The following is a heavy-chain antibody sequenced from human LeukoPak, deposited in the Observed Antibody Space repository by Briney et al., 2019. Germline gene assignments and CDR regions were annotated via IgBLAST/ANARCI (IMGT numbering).Heavy chain of an antibody. D-gene: IGHD3-22*01. CDR2: INPISGGT. Sequence: GASVKVSCKASGYTFTDYYIHWVRQAPGQGLEWMGWINPISGGTNSAQKFQGRVTMTRDTSISTAFMELSRLRSDDTAVYYCARYYDSSGYLYYWGQGTLVTVSS. V-gene: IGHV1-2*02. CDR3: ARYYDSSGYLYY. CDR1: GYTFTDYY. J-gene: IGHJ4*02.